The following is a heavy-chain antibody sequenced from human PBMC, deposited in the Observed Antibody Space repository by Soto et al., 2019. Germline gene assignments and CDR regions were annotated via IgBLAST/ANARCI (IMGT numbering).Heavy chain of an antibody. J-gene: IGHJ3*02. CDR3: AKVTDPYAHGAFEI. Sequence: EVQVLESGGGLVQPGGSRRLTCAASGFIFNSYAMNWVRQAPGKGLEWVSGISASGGSTYYAGSVKGRFTISRDRSKNTLYLQMNRLRGEDTAIYYCAKVTDPYAHGAFEIWGQGTMVIVSA. D-gene: IGHD2-2*01. V-gene: IGHV3-23*01. CDR1: GFIFNSYA. CDR2: ISASGGST.